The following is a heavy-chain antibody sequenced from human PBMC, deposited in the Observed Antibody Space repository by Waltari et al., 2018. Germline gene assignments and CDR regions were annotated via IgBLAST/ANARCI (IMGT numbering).Heavy chain of an antibody. J-gene: IGHJ6*03. CDR3: ARAEYSSSLYYYYYMDV. CDR1: GGTLSSYA. D-gene: IGHD6-6*01. CDR2: IIPIFGTA. V-gene: IGHV1-69*01. Sequence: QVQLVQPGAEVKKPGSSVKVSCQASGGTLSSYAISWVRQAPGQGLEWMGGIIPIFGTANYAQKFQGRVTITADESTSTAYMELSSLRSEDTAVYYCARAEYSSSLYYYYYMDVWGKGTTVTVSS.